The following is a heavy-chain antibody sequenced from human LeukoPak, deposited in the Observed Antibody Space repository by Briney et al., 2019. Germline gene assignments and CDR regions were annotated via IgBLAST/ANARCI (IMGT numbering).Heavy chain of an antibody. V-gene: IGHV4-38-2*02. CDR2: IYHSGST. CDR1: GYSISSGYY. J-gene: IGHJ4*02. CDR3: AREVGIGGGTFDY. Sequence: SETLSLTCTVSGYSISSGYYWGWIRQPPGKGLEWIGSIYHSGSTYYNPSLKSRVTISVDTSKNQLSLKLSSVTAADTAVYYCAREVGIGGGTFDYWGQGTLVTVSS. D-gene: IGHD3-16*01.